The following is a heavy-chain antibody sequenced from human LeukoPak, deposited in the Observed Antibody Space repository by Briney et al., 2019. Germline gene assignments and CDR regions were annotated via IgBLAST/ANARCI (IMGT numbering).Heavy chain of an antibody. D-gene: IGHD3-10*01. V-gene: IGHV4-59*08. CDR3: ASRTRSLYYYGSGPIYGMDV. J-gene: IGHJ6*02. CDR2: IYYSGST. CDR1: GGSISSYY. Sequence: SETLSLTCTVSGGSISSYYWSWTRQPPGKGLEWIGYIYYSGSTNYNPSLKSRVTISVDTSKNQFSLKLSSVTAADTAVYYCASRTRSLYYYGSGPIYGMDVWGQGTTVTVSS.